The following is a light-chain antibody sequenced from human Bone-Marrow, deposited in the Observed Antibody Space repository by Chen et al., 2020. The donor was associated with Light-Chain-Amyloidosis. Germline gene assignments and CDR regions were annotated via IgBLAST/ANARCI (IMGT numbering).Light chain of an antibody. CDR2: DDC. V-gene: IGLV3-21*02. J-gene: IGLJ3*02. Sequence: SYVLTQPSSVPVAPGQTATIASGGNNIGATSVHWYRQTPGQAPLLVVYDDCDRPSGSPERLSGSNSGNTATLTISRVEAGDEADYYCQVWDRSSDRPVFGGGTKLTVL. CDR1: NIGATS. CDR3: QVWDRSSDRPV.